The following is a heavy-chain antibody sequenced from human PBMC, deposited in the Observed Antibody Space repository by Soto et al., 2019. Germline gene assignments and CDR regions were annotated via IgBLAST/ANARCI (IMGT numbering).Heavy chain of an antibody. CDR2: INAGNGNT. D-gene: IGHD3-10*01. CDR3: ARLGPYGSETYSFRYNWFDP. Sequence: ASVKVSCTAAGYTLTSYALHWVRSAHGQRLESMGWINAGNGNTKYSQKFQGRFTISRDNSKNTVYLQMNSLRGEDTAIYYCARLGPYGSETYSFRYNWFDPWGQGTLVTVSS. V-gene: IGHV1-3*01. CDR1: GYTLTSYA. J-gene: IGHJ5*02.